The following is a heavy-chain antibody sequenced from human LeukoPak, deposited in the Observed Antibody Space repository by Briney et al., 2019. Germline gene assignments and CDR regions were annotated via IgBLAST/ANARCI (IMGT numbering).Heavy chain of an antibody. V-gene: IGHV1-24*01. Sequence: GASVKVSCKVSGYTLTELSMHWVRQAPGKGLEWMGGFDPEDGETIYAQKFQGRVTMTEDTSTDTAYMELSSLRSEDTAVYYCARGSLIYGSGSYAFDIWGQGTMVTVSS. D-gene: IGHD3-10*01. CDR2: FDPEDGET. CDR3: ARGSLIYGSGSYAFDI. J-gene: IGHJ3*02. CDR1: GYTLTELS.